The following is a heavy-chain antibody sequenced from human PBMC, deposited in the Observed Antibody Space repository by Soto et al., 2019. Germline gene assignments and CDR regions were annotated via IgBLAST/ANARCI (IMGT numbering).Heavy chain of an antibody. Sequence: SETLSLTCTVSGASISSSSYYWGWIRQPLGKGLEWIGSIYYSGSTSYNPSLKSRVTISVDTSKNQLSLKLSSVTAADTAVYYCARTSSGYFNYWGQGTLVTVSS. CDR3: ARTSSGYFNY. CDR2: IYYSGST. V-gene: IGHV4-39*01. D-gene: IGHD3-22*01. J-gene: IGHJ4*02. CDR1: GASISSSSYY.